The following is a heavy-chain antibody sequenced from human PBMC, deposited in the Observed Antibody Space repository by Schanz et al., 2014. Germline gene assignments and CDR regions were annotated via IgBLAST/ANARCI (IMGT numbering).Heavy chain of an antibody. CDR1: GFTVSSDH. V-gene: IGHV3-33*01. CDR3: ARDFDDRRGYGSGYCLGDCMDV. D-gene: IGHD3-10*01. Sequence: VQLVESGGGFVQPGGSLGLSCVVSGFTVSSDHMSWVRQAPGKGLEWVAAMSYDGSIKYYGDSVKGRFTISRDNSKNTLYLQMNSLRAEDTAVYYCARDFDDRRGYGSGYCLGDCMDVWGQGTTVTVSS. CDR2: MSYDGSIK. J-gene: IGHJ6*02.